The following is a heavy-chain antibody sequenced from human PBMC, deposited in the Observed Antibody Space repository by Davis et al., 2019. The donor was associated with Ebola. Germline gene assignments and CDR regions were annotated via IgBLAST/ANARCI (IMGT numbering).Heavy chain of an antibody. D-gene: IGHD3-3*02. CDR1: GFTFSSYG. CDR2: IYSGGST. V-gene: IGHV3-53*01. CDR3: ARGISR. Sequence: PGGSLRLSCAASGFTFSSYGMHWVRQAPGKGLEWVSVIYSGGSTYYADSVKGRFTISRDNSKNTLYLQMNSLRAEDTAVYYCARGISRWGQGTLVTVSS. J-gene: IGHJ4*02.